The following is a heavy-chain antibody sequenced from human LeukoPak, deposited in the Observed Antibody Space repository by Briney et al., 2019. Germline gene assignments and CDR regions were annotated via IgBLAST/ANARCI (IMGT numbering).Heavy chain of an antibody. CDR2: IYYSAST. CDR3: ARLQYCSGTSCYWFDP. D-gene: IGHD2-2*01. Sequence: PSETLSLTCAVSGGSISSSSYYWGWIRQPPGKGLEWIGSIYYSASTYYNPSLKSRVTISVDTSKNQFSLRLSSVTAADTAVYYCARLQYCSGTSCYWFDPWGQGTLVTVSS. V-gene: IGHV4-39*07. J-gene: IGHJ5*02. CDR1: GGSISSSSYY.